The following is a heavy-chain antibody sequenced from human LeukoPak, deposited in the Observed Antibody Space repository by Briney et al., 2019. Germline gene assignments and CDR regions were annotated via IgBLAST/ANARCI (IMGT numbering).Heavy chain of an antibody. CDR2: VHHTGRA. CDR1: GDSISGSNYH. Sequence: SETLSLTCTVSGDSISGSNYHWGWIRQPPGKGLEWLGTVHHTGRAFYNPSLRGRTTVSVDTSKNQFSLKLTSVAAADTAVYYCAREPDAWGQGTLVTVSS. CDR3: AREPDA. J-gene: IGHJ5*02. V-gene: IGHV4-39*07.